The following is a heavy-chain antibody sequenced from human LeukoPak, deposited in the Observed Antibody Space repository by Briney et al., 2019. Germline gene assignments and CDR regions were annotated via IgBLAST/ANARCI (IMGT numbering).Heavy chain of an antibody. D-gene: IGHD2-15*01. J-gene: IGHJ3*02. CDR1: GGSISSGDYY. CDR3: ARGRIAGDI. V-gene: IGHV4-30-4*01. Sequence: PSQTLSLTCTVSGGSISSGDYYWSWIRQPPGMGLEWIGYIYHSGSTNYNPSLKSRVTVSVDTSKNQLSLKLSSVTAADTAVYYCARGRIAGDIWGQGTMVTVSS. CDR2: IYHSGST.